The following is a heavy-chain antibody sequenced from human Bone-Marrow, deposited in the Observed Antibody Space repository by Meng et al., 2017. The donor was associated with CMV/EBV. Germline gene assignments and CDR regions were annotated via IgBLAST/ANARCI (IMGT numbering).Heavy chain of an antibody. J-gene: IGHJ4*02. CDR2: IYYSGST. CDR3: ASRRY. CDR1: GGSFSGYY. Sequence: SETLSLTCAVYGGSFSGYYWSWIRQPPGKGLEWIGYIYYSGSTNYNPSLKSRVTISVDTSKNQFSLKLSSVTAADTAVYYCASRRYWGRGTLVTVSS. V-gene: IGHV4-34*01.